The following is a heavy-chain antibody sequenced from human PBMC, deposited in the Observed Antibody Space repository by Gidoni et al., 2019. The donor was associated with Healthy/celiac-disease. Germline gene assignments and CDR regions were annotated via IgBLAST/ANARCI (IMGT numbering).Heavy chain of an antibody. D-gene: IGHD3-22*01. J-gene: IGHJ3*02. CDR1: GGYFSSYA. V-gene: IGHV1-69*01. CDR3: ARDSRYYYDSSGYYALAFDI. CDR2: IIPIFGTA. Sequence: QVQLVQSGAEVKKPGSSVKVSCKASGGYFSSYAISWVRQAPGQGLEWMGGIIPIFGTANYAQKFQGRVTITADESTSTAYMELSSLRSEDTAVYYCARDSRYYYDSSGYYALAFDIWGQGTMVTVSS.